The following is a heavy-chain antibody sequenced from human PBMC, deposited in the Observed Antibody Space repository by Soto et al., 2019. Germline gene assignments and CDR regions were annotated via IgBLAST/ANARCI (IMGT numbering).Heavy chain of an antibody. V-gene: IGHV3-11*01. D-gene: IGHD2-15*01. CDR3: AREGSTLWSRWLNWFDP. CDR2: ISSRSSTI. J-gene: IGHJ5*02. CDR1: GFTFSDYY. Sequence: GGSLRLSCAASGFTFSDYYMSWIRQAPGKGLEWVSYISSRSSTIYYAESVKGRFTISRDNARNSLFLQMSSLRDEDTAVYYCAREGSTLWSRWLNWFDPWGQGTLVTVS.